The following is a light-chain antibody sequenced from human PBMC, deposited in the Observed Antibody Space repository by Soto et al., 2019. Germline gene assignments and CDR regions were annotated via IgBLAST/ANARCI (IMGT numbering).Light chain of an antibody. Sequence: QSALTQPASVSGSPGQSITISCTGTSSDIGHYNYVSWYQQYPGKAPKLKIYEVNNRPSGVSNRFSGSKSGNTASLTISGLQPEDEADYYCSSYTRNSTYVFGTGTKLTVL. CDR2: EVN. CDR3: SSYTRNSTYV. CDR1: SSDIGHYNY. J-gene: IGLJ1*01. V-gene: IGLV2-14*01.